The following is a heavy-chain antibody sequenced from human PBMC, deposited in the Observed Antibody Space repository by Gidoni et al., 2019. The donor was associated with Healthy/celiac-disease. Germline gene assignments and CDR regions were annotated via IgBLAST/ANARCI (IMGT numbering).Heavy chain of an antibody. CDR1: GFTFSNAW. Sequence: EVQLVESGGGLVKPGGSLRLSCAASGFTFSNAWMSWVRQAPGKGLEWVGRIKSKTDGGTTDYAAPVKGRFTISRDDSKNTLYLQMNSLKTEDTAVYYCTTPNYYDSSGYYYDNFSGAFDIWGQGTMVTVSS. V-gene: IGHV3-15*01. J-gene: IGHJ3*02. CDR2: IKSKTDGGTT. D-gene: IGHD3-22*01. CDR3: TTPNYYDSSGYYYDNFSGAFDI.